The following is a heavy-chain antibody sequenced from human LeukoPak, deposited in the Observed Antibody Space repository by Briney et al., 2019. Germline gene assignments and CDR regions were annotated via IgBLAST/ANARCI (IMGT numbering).Heavy chain of an antibody. CDR1: GLTLSVYW. J-gene: IGHJ4*02. V-gene: IGHV3-7*03. D-gene: IGHD3-22*01. CDR3: ANHGRHYYDSSGPVFDY. Sequence: GGSLRLSCAASGLTLSVYWMTWVRQAPGKGLEWVAIIKPDGSEQYYVDSMKGRFTISRDNSKNTLYLQMNSLRAEDTAVYYCANHGRHYYDSSGPVFDYWGQGTLVTVSS. CDR2: IKPDGSEQ.